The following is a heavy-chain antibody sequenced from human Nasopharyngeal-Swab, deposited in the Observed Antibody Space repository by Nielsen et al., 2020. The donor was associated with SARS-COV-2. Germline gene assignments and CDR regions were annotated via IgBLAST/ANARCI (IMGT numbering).Heavy chain of an antibody. CDR1: GFTFSSYS. CDR2: ISSSSSYI. V-gene: IGHV3-21*01. CDR3: ARDLGDSSGYFSFNYYYYGMDV. J-gene: IGHJ6*02. Sequence: GGSLRLSCAASGFTFSSYSMNWVRQAPGKGLEWVSSISSSSSYIYYADSVKGRFTISRDNAKNSLYLQMNSLRAEDTAVHYCARDLGDSSGYFSFNYYYYGMDVWGQGTTVTVSS. D-gene: IGHD3-22*01.